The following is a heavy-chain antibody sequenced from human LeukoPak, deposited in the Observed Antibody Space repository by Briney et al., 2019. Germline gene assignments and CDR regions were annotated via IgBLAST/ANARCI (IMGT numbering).Heavy chain of an antibody. Sequence: ASVKVSCKASGYTFTSYYMHWVRQAPGQGLEWMGIINPSGGSTSYAQKFQGRVTMTRDMSTSTVYMELSSLRSEDTAVDYCARDWVALTAAGTVAWFDPWGQGTLVTVSS. J-gene: IGHJ5*02. D-gene: IGHD6-13*01. CDR3: ARDWVALTAAGTVAWFDP. CDR1: GYTFTSYY. V-gene: IGHV1-46*01. CDR2: INPSGGST.